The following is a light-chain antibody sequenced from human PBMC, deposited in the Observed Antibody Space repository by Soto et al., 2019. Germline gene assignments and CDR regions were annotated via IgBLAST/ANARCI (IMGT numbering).Light chain of an antibody. J-gene: IGLJ2*01. CDR2: EVS. CDR3: SSYTSSSPVV. V-gene: IGLV2-14*01. Sequence: QSALTQPASVSGSPGQSITISCTGTSSDVGGYNYVSWYQQHPGKAPKLMIYEVSNRPSGVSNRFSGSKSGNTASLTISGLQAEDEADYYCSSYTSSSPVVFGGGTKRTVL. CDR1: SSDVGGYNY.